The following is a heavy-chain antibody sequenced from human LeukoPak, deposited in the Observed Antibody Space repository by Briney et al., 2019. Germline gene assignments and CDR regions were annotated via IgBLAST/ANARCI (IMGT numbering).Heavy chain of an antibody. CDR3: ARSEWLRSYFDY. J-gene: IGHJ4*02. V-gene: IGHV3-53*01. Sequence: GGSLRLSCAASGSTVSSNYMSWVRQAPGKGLEWVSVTYSGGSTYYADSVKGRFTISRDNSKNTLYLQMNSLRAEDTAVYYCARSEWLRSYFDYWGQGTLVTVSS. CDR1: GSTVSSNY. CDR2: TYSGGST. D-gene: IGHD5-12*01.